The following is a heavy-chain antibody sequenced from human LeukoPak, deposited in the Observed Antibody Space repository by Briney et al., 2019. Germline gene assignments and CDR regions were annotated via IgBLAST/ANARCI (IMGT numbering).Heavy chain of an antibody. CDR3: ARDCSSTSCYVTRYYYYGMDV. J-gene: IGHJ6*02. V-gene: IGHV1-69*04. D-gene: IGHD2-2*01. CDR1: GGTFSSYA. Sequence: SVKVSCKASGGTFSSYAISWVRQAPGQGLEWMGRIIPILGIANYAQKFQGRVTITADKSTNTAYMELSSLRSEDTAVYYCARDCSSTSCYVTRYYYYGMDVWGQGTTVTVSS. CDR2: IIPILGIA.